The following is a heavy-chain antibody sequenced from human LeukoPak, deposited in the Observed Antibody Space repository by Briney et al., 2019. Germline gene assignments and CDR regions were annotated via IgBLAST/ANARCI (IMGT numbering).Heavy chain of an antibody. Sequence: PGGSLRLSCEASGFTFTSYWMSWVRQAPGKGLEWVSAISGSGGSTYYADSVKGRFTISRDNSKNTLYLQMNSLRAEDTAVYYCAKVIAGSWLVDYWGQGTLVTVSS. CDR1: GFTFTSYW. V-gene: IGHV3-23*01. CDR2: ISGSGGST. D-gene: IGHD2-21*01. J-gene: IGHJ4*02. CDR3: AKVIAGSWLVDY.